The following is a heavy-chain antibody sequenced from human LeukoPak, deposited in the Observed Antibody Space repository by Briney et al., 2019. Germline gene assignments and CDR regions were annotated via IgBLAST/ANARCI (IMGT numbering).Heavy chain of an antibody. V-gene: IGHV4-59*01. CDR1: GDSISSYY. D-gene: IGHD3-16*02. CDR2: IYYSGST. Sequence: PSETLSLTSTVSGDSISSYYWSWIRQPPGKGLGWLGYIYYSGSTNYNPSLKSRVTISIDTSKNQFSLKLSSVTAADTAVYYCARRGVWGSYRYFDYWGQGTLVTVSS. J-gene: IGHJ4*02. CDR3: ARRGVWGSYRYFDY.